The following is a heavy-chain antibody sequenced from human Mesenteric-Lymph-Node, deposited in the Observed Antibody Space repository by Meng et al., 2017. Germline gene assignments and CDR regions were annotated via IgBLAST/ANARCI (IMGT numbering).Heavy chain of an antibody. V-gene: IGHV4-38-2*02. J-gene: IGHJ4*02. CDR2: IYHSGSI. CDR3: ARWGFPDY. Sequence: ESLKISCKGSGYSFTSYWIGWVRQTPGKGLEWIGTIYHSGSIYYNPSLKSRVTISVDTSKNQFSLKVSSVTAADTAVYYCARWGFPDYWGQGTLVTVSS. CDR1: GYSFTSYW. D-gene: IGHD3-16*01.